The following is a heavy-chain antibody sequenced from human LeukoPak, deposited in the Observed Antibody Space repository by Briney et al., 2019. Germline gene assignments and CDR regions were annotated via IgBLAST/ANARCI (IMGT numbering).Heavy chain of an antibody. D-gene: IGHD4-17*01. CDR3: ARTVTTLAPYYYYYMDV. J-gene: IGHJ6*03. CDR1: GYTFTSYS. V-gene: IGHV1-18*01. CDR2: ISAYNGNT. Sequence: GASVKVSCKASGYTFTSYSISWVRQAPGQGLEWMGWISAYNGNTNYAQKLQGRVTMTTDTSTSTAYMEPRSLRSDDTAVYYCARTVTTLAPYYYYYMDVWGKGTTVTVSS.